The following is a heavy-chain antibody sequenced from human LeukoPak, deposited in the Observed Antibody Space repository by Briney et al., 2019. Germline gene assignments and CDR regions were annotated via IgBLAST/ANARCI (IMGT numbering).Heavy chain of an antibody. V-gene: IGHV4-39*07. J-gene: IGHJ6*02. D-gene: IGHD4-17*01. CDR3: ARDSYGDYYQYGMDV. CDR2: IYYSGST. Sequence: SETLSLTCTVSGGSISSSSYYWGWIRQPPGKGLEWIGSIYYSGSTYYNPSLKSRVTISVDTSKNQFSLKLSSVTAADTAVYYCARDSYGDYYQYGMDVWGQGTTVTVSS. CDR1: GGSISSSSYY.